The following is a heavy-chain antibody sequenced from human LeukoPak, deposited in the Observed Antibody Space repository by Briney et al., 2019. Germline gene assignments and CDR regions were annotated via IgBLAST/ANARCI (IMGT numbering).Heavy chain of an antibody. D-gene: IGHD3-10*01. V-gene: IGHV1-2*02. Sequence: ASVKVSCKASGYTFTGYYMHWVRQAPGQGLEWMGWINPNSGGTNYAQKFQGRVTMTRDTSISTACMELSRLRSDDTAVYYCARDAYRMVRAVIITFLRRQNWFDPWGQGTLVTVSS. CDR1: GYTFTGYY. CDR2: INPNSGGT. J-gene: IGHJ5*02. CDR3: ARDAYRMVRAVIITFLRRQNWFDP.